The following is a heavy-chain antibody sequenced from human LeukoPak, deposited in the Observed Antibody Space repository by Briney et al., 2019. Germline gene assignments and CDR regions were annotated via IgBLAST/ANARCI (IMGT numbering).Heavy chain of an antibody. CDR2: ISGSGGST. CDR3: AKDDFWSGYLGGNAFDI. CDR1: GFTFSSYA. J-gene: IGHJ3*02. D-gene: IGHD3-3*01. V-gene: IGHV3-23*01. Sequence: GGSLRLSRAASGFTFSSYAMSWVRQASGKGLEWVSAISGSGGSTYYADSVKGRFTISRDNSKNTLYLQMNSLRAEDTAVYYCAKDDFWSGYLGGNAFDIWGQGTMVPVSS.